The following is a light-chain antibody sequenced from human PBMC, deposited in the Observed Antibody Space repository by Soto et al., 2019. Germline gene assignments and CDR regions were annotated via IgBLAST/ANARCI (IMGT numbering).Light chain of an antibody. CDR2: AVN. V-gene: IGLV2-11*01. CDR1: SSDVGDYNY. Sequence: QSVLTQPRSVSGSPGQSVTISCTGTSSDVGDYNYVSWYQQHPGKAPKLLIYAVNMRPPGVPDRFSGSKSGNTASQTISGLQAEDEADYSCCSYAGSYTWVFGGGTKLTVL. CDR3: CSYAGSYTWV. J-gene: IGLJ3*02.